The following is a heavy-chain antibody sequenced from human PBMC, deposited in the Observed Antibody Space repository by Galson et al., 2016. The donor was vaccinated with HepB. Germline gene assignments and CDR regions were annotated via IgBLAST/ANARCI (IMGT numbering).Heavy chain of an antibody. CDR2: IIPAYGLE. CDR1: GGTFNNYG. CDR3: GRHGGFDY. J-gene: IGHJ4*02. Sequence: SVKVSCKASGGTFNNYGINWLQQAPGQSLEWMGGIIPAYGLEDSAQSFQGRVTLTADESTSTAYLELRGLRSDDTAVYYCGRHGGFDYWGQGALVTVSS. V-gene: IGHV1-69*13. D-gene: IGHD3-16*01.